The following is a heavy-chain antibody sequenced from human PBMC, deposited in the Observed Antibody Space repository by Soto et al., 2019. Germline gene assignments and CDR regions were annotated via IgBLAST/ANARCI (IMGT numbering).Heavy chain of an antibody. CDR3: AIDAGYQLTGAFDI. J-gene: IGHJ3*02. CDR1: GGSISTYY. V-gene: IGHV4-59*01. Sequence: QVQVQESGPGLVKPSETLSLTCTVSGGSISTYYWSWIRQPPGKGLEWIGYVTYSGGPTYNPSLKSRVTISVDTSKKFSLNLTSVTAAETAVYYCAIDAGYQLTGAFDIWGKGTMVTVSS. CDR2: VTYSGGP. D-gene: IGHD2-2*01.